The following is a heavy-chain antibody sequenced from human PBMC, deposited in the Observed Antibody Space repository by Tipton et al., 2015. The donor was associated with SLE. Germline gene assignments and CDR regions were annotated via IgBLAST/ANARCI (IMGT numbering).Heavy chain of an antibody. CDR3: VRGHPHIVVLIGGGWFDP. CDR2: IYTSGAT. CDR1: GASINSGTYY. J-gene: IGHJ5*02. Sequence: TLSLTCTVSGASINSGTYYWNWIRHPAGKGLEWIGRIYTSGATNYSPSFESRITISLDMSKNQFSLKLSSVTAADTAIYYCVRGHPHIVVLIGGGWFDPWGQGTLVTVSS. D-gene: IGHD2-21*01. V-gene: IGHV4-61*02.